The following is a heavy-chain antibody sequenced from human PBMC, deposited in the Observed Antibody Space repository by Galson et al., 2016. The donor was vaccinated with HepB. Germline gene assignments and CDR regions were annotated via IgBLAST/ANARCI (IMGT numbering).Heavy chain of an antibody. V-gene: IGHV1-2*06. CDR1: GYTFTDYYF. CDR2: INPNTGDT. CDR3: ARDKGEAGGQHYFYMDV. J-gene: IGHJ6*03. D-gene: IGHD2-8*02. Sequence: SVKVSCKASGYTFTDYYFTYWVRQAPGQGLERIGRINPNTGDTNYAQKFQGRVTMTRDTSISTAYMDLTRLTDEDTAVYYCARDKGEAGGQHYFYMDVWGKGTTVTVSS.